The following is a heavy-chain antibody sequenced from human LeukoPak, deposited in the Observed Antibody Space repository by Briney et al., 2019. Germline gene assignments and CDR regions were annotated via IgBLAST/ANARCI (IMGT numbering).Heavy chain of an antibody. CDR1: GFTFRNYA. CDR2: ISAGDGSG. Sequence: GGSLRLSCAASGFTFRNYAMSWVRQAPGKGLEWVSAISAGDGSGYYADSVKGRFTISRDNSKNTLYLQMNSLRAEDTAVYYCAKWDYDSSGYYFDYWGQGTLVTVSS. J-gene: IGHJ4*02. V-gene: IGHV3-23*01. D-gene: IGHD3-22*01. CDR3: AKWDYDSSGYYFDY.